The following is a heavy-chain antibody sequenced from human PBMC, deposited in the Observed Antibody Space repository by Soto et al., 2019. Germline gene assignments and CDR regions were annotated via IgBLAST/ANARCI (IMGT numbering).Heavy chain of an antibody. CDR2: IYHSGLT. Sequence: QVQLPESGPGLVKPSQTLSLTCTVSGGSISTGGYYWRWIRQHPGRGLEWIGYIYHSGLTFSNPSLQSRVAISRDTAKNKFSLKLSSVTAADTAVYYCATVRWELHDAVDSGGQGTMVSVSS. CDR1: GGSISTGGYY. V-gene: IGHV4-31*03. CDR3: ATVRWELHDAVDS. D-gene: IGHD1-26*01. J-gene: IGHJ3*02.